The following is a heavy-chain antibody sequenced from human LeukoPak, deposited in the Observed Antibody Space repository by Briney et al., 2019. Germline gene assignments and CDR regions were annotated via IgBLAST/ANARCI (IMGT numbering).Heavy chain of an antibody. CDR2: MNPNSGNT. CDR3: ARGLVAAGTFYYYYYYGMDV. CDR1: GYTFTSYD. D-gene: IGHD6-13*01. J-gene: IGHJ6*02. V-gene: IGHV1-8*01. Sequence: ASVKVSCKASGYTFTSYDINWVRQATGQGLEWMGWMNPNSGNTGYAQKFQGRVTMTRDTSISTAYMELSSLRSEDTAVYYCARGLVAAGTFYYYYYYGMDVWGQGTTVTVSS.